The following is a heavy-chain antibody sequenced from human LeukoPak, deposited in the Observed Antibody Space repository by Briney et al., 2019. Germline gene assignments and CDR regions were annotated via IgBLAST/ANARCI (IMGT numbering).Heavy chain of an antibody. V-gene: IGHV2-26*01. CDR3: ARNPVGYYDRRAYPYYFDS. CDR2: IFANDEK. J-gene: IGHJ4*02. D-gene: IGHD3-22*01. CDR1: GFSLRDDRLG. Sequence: SGPTLLNPTETLTLTCAVSGFSLRDDRLGVTWIRQPPRQAPEWLAHIFANDEKSYNTSLQGRLTISKDTSKSQVVLTMTNMDPADTATYYCARNPVGYYDRRAYPYYFDSWGQGTLVTVSS.